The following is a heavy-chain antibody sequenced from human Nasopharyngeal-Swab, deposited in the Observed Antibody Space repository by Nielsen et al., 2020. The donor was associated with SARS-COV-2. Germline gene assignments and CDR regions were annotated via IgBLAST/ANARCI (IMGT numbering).Heavy chain of an antibody. CDR3: ARDGELTGQGQYYYCYGMDV. J-gene: IGHJ6*02. D-gene: IGHD3-9*01. CDR2: INAGNGNT. V-gene: IGHV1-3*01. CDR1: GYTFTSYA. Sequence: ASVKVSCKASGYTFTSYAMHWVRQAPGQRLEWMGWINAGNGNTKYSQKFQGRVTITRDASASTAYMELSSLRSEDTAVYYCARDGELTGQGQYYYCYGMDVWGQGTTVTVSS.